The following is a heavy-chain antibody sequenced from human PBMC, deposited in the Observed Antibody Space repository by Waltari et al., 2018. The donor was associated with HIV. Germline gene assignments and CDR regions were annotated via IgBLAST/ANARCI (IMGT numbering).Heavy chain of an antibody. CDR1: GGSIVSGNYY. CDR3: VRESRVYGRDSSYNWFDP. D-gene: IGHD2-21*02. J-gene: IGHJ5*02. CDR2: IHTSGST. V-gene: IGHV4-61*02. Sequence: QVQLQESGPGLVKPSQTLSLTCTVSGGSIVSGNYYWSWIRQPAGQGLEWIGRIHTSGSTTYNPSLKGRVTTSLDTSKNQFSLNLNSVTGADSAVYYCVRESRVYGRDSSYNWFDPWGQGTLVAVSS.